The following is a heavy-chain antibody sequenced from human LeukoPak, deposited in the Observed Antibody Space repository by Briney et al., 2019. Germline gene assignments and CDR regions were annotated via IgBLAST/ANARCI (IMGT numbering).Heavy chain of an antibody. CDR3: AKDGGGGYLYYFDY. D-gene: IGHD5-18*01. Sequence: GGSLRLSCAASGFTFSSYGIHWVRQAPGKGLEWVAVISSDGSGKYYADSVKGRFTISRDNSKNTLYLQMNGLRAEDTAVYYCAKDGGGGYLYYFDYWGQGTLVTVSS. J-gene: IGHJ4*02. CDR2: ISSDGSGK. CDR1: GFTFSSYG. V-gene: IGHV3-30*18.